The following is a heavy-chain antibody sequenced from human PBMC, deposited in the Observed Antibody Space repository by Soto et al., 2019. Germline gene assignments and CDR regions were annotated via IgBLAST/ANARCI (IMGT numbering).Heavy chain of an antibody. V-gene: IGHV1-69*13. CDR3: ARGLAAAGIESYYGMDV. CDR1: GGTFSSYA. J-gene: IGHJ6*02. CDR2: IIPIFGTA. D-gene: IGHD6-13*01. Sequence: GASVKVSCKASGGTFSSYAISWVRQAPGQGLEWMGGIIPIFGTANYAQKFQGRVTITADESTSTAYMELSSLRSEDTAVYYCARGLAAAGIESYYGMDVWGQGTTVTVSS.